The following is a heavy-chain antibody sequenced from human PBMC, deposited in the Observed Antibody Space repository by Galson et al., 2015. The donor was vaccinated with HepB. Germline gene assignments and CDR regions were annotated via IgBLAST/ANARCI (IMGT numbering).Heavy chain of an antibody. Sequence: SLRLSCAPSGFTFSGSAMHWVRQASGKGLEWVGRIRSKANSYATAYAASVKGRFTISRDDSKNTAYLQMNSLKTEDTAVYYCTSPFSCSSTSCYHDYWGQGTLVTVSS. CDR3: TSPFSCSSTSCYHDY. CDR1: GFTFSGSA. V-gene: IGHV3-73*01. CDR2: IRSKANSYAT. D-gene: IGHD2-2*01. J-gene: IGHJ4*02.